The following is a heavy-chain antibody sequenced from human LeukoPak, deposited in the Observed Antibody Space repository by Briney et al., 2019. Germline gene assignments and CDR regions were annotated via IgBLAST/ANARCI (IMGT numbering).Heavy chain of an antibody. CDR3: ARESGRYYYDSSGYNRYFDY. CDR2: IIPIFGTA. Sequence: SVKVSCKASGGTFSSYAISWVRQAPGQGLEWMGGIIPIFGTANYAQKFQGRVTITTDESTSTAYMELSSLRSEDTAVYYCARESGRYYYDSSGYNRYFDYWGQGTLVTVS. D-gene: IGHD3-22*01. J-gene: IGHJ4*02. CDR1: GGTFSSYA. V-gene: IGHV1-69*05.